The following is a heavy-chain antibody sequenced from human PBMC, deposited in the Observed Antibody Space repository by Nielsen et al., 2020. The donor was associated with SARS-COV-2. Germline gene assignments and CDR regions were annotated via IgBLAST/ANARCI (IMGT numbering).Heavy chain of an antibody. CDR2: INSDGSST. CDR3: ARATTVVTRFDY. V-gene: IGHV3-74*01. D-gene: IGHD4-23*01. Sequence: GESLKISCAASGFTFSSYWMHWVRQAPGKGLVWVSRINSDGSSTSYADSVKGRFTISRDNAKNTLYLQMNSLRAEDTAVYYCARATTVVTRFDYWGQGTPVTVSS. J-gene: IGHJ4*02. CDR1: GFTFSSYW.